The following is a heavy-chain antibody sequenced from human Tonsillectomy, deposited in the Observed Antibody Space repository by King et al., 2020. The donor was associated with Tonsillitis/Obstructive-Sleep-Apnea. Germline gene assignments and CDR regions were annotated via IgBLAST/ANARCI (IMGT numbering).Heavy chain of an antibody. J-gene: IGHJ6*03. Sequence: VQLVESGGGVVQPGRSLRLSCAASGFTFSSYAMHWVRQAPGKGLEWVAVISYDGSNKYYADSVKGRFTISRDNSKNTLYLQMNSLRAEDTAVYYCARSGGDYVWGSYRDMDVWGKGTTVTVSS. D-gene: IGHD3-16*02. CDR2: ISYDGSNK. CDR1: GFTFSSYA. V-gene: IGHV3-30*01. CDR3: ARSGGDYVWGSYRDMDV.